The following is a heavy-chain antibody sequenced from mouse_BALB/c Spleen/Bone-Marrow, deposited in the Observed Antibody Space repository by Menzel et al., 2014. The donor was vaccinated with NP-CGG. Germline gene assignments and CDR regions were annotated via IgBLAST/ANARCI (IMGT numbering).Heavy chain of an antibody. Sequence: EVKLMESGGALVQPGGSLKLSCAASGFDFSRYWMSWVRQAPGKGLEWIGEINPDSSTTNYTPSLKDKFIISRDNAKNTLYLQMSKVRSEDTALYYCARDTTVVDFDVWGAGTTVTVSS. D-gene: IGHD1-1*01. CDR3: ARDTTVVDFDV. CDR2: INPDSSTT. CDR1: GFDFSRYW. J-gene: IGHJ1*01. V-gene: IGHV4-1*02.